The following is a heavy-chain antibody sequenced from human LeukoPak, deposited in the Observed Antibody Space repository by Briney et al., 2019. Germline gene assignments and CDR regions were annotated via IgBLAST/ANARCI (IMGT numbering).Heavy chain of an antibody. D-gene: IGHD6-13*01. CDR1: GFTSSNYW. CDR2: IKEDGREK. CDR3: ASGRQLGY. Sequence: AGSLRLSCAASGFTSSNYWMSWDRQAQGKGLEWVATIKEDGREKYYVDSVKGRFTISRDNARMSLYLQMNSLRAEGTAVYYCASGRQLGYWGQGTLVTVSS. J-gene: IGHJ4*02. V-gene: IGHV3-7*01.